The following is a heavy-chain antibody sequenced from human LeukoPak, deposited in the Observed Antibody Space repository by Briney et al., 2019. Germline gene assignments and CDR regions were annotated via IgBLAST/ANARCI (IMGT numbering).Heavy chain of an antibody. J-gene: IGHJ4*02. Sequence: GGSLRLSCAAPGFTFSSYSMNWVRQAPGKGLEWVSSISSSSSYIFHADSVKGQFTISRDNAKNSLYLQMNNLRAEDTAVYYCARDLVDTSMVGFDYWSQGTLVTVSS. CDR2: ISSSSSYI. V-gene: IGHV3-21*01. CDR3: ARDLVDTSMVGFDY. CDR1: GFTFSSYS. D-gene: IGHD5-18*01.